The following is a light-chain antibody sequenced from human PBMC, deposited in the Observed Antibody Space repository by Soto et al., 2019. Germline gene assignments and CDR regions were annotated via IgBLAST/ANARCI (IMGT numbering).Light chain of an antibody. CDR1: SSDVRGYNY. V-gene: IGLV2-11*01. J-gene: IGLJ1*01. CDR3: CSYAGSYIFV. Sequence: QSALTQPRSVSGSPGQSVTISCTGTSSDVRGYNYVSWYQQHPGKAPKLMIYDVTKRPSGVPDRFSGSKSGNTASLTISGLQPDDEADYYCCSYAGSYIFVFGTGTKVTVL. CDR2: DVT.